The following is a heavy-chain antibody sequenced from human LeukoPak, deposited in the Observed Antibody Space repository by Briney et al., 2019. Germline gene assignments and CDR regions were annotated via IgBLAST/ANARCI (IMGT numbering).Heavy chain of an antibody. J-gene: IGHJ4*02. CDR1: GGTFSSYA. CDR3: TREDY. CDR2: IIPNSGAT. Sequence: ASVKVSCKASGGTFSSYAISWVRQAPGQGLEWMGWIIPNSGATTYAQKFQGRVTMTRDTSISTAFMELSSLRYDDTAVYYCTREDYWGQGTPVTVSS. V-gene: IGHV1-2*02.